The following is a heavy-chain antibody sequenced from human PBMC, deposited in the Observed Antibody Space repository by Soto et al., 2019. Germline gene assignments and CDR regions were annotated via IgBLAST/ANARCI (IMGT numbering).Heavy chain of an antibody. J-gene: IGHJ5*02. CDR2: ISAYNGNT. Sequence: ASVKVSCKASGYTFTSYGISWVRQAPGQGLEWMGWISAYNGNTNYAQKLQGRVTMTTDTSTSTAYMELRSLRSDDTAVYYCARDLSAFLEPTVTTWWFDPWGQGTLVTVSS. CDR3: ARDLSAFLEPTVTTWWFDP. CDR1: GYTFTSYG. D-gene: IGHD4-17*01. V-gene: IGHV1-18*01.